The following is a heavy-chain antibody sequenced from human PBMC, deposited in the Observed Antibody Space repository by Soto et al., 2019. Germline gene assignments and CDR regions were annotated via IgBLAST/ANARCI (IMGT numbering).Heavy chain of an antibody. Sequence: SETLSLTCTVSGGSISSGGYYWSWIRQHPGKGLEWIGYIYYSGSTYYNPSLKSRVTISVDTSKNQFSLKLSSVTAADTAVYYCARDPDTAMVDAFDIWGQGTMVTVS. CDR2: IYYSGST. D-gene: IGHD5-18*01. V-gene: IGHV4-31*03. CDR3: ARDPDTAMVDAFDI. CDR1: GGSISSGGYY. J-gene: IGHJ3*02.